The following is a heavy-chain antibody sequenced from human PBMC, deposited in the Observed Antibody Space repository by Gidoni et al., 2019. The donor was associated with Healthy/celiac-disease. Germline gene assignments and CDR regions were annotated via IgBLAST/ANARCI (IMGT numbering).Heavy chain of an antibody. J-gene: IGHJ3*02. V-gene: IGHV4-59*08. CDR3: ARTGGITIFGRAPAI. D-gene: IGHD3-3*01. CDR1: GGSISSYY. Sequence: QVQLQESGTGLVKPSETLSLTCTVSGGSISSYYWSWIRQPPGKGMEWIWYIYYSWSPHYHPSLKSRVTISVDTSKNQFSLKLSSVTAADTAVYYCARTGGITIFGRAPAIWGQGTMVTVSS. CDR2: IYYSWSP.